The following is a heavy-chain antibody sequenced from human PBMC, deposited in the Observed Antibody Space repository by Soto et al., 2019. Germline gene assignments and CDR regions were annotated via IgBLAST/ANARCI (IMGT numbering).Heavy chain of an antibody. D-gene: IGHD6-19*01. CDR2: IRSKTYGGTT. CDR3: SRGGSLQWLVPEDY. V-gene: IGHV3-49*03. Sequence: EVQLVESGGGLVQPGRSLRLSCTASGFTFGDYAMSWFRQAPGKGLEWVGFIRSKTYGGTTEYAASVKGRFTISTDDSKTIASLQMNSLKTEDTAVYYRSRGGSLQWLVPEDYWGQGTLVTVSS. CDR1: GFTFGDYA. J-gene: IGHJ4*02.